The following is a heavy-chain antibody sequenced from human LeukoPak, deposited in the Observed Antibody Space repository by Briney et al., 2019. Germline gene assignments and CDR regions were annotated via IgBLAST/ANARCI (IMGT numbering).Heavy chain of an antibody. Sequence: SETLSFTCTVSGGSISSYYWSWIRQPPGKGLEWIGYIYYSGSTNYNPSLKSRVTISVDTSKNQFSLKLSSVTAADTAVYYCASLRGSGWSTGVDYWGQGTLVTVSS. J-gene: IGHJ4*02. CDR2: IYYSGST. V-gene: IGHV4-59*01. CDR1: GGSISSYY. D-gene: IGHD6-19*01. CDR3: ASLRGSGWSTGVDY.